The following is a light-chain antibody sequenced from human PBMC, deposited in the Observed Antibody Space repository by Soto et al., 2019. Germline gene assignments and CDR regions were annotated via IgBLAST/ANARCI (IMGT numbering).Light chain of an antibody. J-gene: IGKJ4*01. CDR3: QQYADSPLT. CDR1: EPIRNTY. V-gene: IGKV3-20*01. CDR2: GAS. Sequence: EIVLTQSPDTLSLSPGERATLSCRTSEPIRNTYVAWYQQQPGQAPRLLIYGASSRAIGIPDRFSGSGSGTDFTLTISRPVPEDFALYYCQQYADSPLTFGGGTKVDIK.